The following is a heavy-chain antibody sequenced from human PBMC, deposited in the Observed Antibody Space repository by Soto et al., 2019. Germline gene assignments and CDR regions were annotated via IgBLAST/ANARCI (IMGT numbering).Heavy chain of an antibody. J-gene: IGHJ4*02. CDR1: GFTFSSYA. CDR2: ISSSSSTI. Sequence: GGSLSLSCAASGFTFSSYAMSWVRQAPGKGLEWVSYISSSSSTIYYADSVKGRFAISRDNAKNSLYLQMNSLRAEDTAVYYCARDYWGQGTLVTVSS. V-gene: IGHV3-48*01. CDR3: ARDY.